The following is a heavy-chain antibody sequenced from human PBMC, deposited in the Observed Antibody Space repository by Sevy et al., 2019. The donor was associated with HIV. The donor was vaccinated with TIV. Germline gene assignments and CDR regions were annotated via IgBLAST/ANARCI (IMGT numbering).Heavy chain of an antibody. J-gene: IGHJ6*03. D-gene: IGHD4-4*01. CDR3: ARLGDYSNYRYYYYMDV. CDR2: IYPGDSDT. V-gene: IGHV5-51*01. CDR1: GYSFTSYW. Sequence: GESLKISCKGSGYSFTSYWIGWVRQMPGKGLEWMWIIYPGDSDTRYSPSFQGQVTISADKSISTAYLQWSSLKASDTAMYYCARLGDYSNYRYYYYMDVWGKGTTVTVSS.